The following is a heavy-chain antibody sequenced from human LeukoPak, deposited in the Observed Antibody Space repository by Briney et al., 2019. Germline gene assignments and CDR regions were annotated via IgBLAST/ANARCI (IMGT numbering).Heavy chain of an antibody. D-gene: IGHD3-22*01. J-gene: IGHJ4*02. CDR2: ISSTRSYI. CDR3: ASALYDSSVYYYGY. Sequence: GGSQRLSCAASGFTFSTYTMNWVRQAPGKGLEWVSYISSTRSYIYYADSVKGRFTISRDNAKNSLYLQMNSLRAEDTAVYYCASALYDSSVYYYGYWGGGTIDSVSS. CDR1: GFTFSTYT. V-gene: IGHV3-21*01.